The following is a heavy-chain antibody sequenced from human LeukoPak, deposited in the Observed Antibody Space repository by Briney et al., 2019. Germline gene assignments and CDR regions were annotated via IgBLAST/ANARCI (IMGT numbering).Heavy chain of an antibody. CDR1: GFTFSSYS. D-gene: IGHD5-12*01. J-gene: IGHJ4*02. CDR2: ISSSSSYI. CDR3: ASEGGYDSYFDY. V-gene: IGHV3-21*01. Sequence: GGSLRLSCAASGFTFSSYSMNWVRQAPGKGLEWVSSISSSSSYIYYADSVKGRFTISRDNAKNSLYLQMNSLRAEDTAVYYCASEGGYDSYFDYWGQGTLVTVSS.